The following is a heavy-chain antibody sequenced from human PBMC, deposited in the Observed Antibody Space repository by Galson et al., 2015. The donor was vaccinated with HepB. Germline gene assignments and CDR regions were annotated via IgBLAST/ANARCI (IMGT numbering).Heavy chain of an antibody. CDR1: GFTFDDYA. CDR2: ISWNSGSI. Sequence: SLRLSCAASGFTFDDYAMHWVRQAPGKGLEWVSGISWNSGSIGYADSVKGRFTISRDNAKNSLYLQMNSLRAEDTALYYCAKDSSSSWYSEPYFDYWGQGTLVTVSS. J-gene: IGHJ4*02. D-gene: IGHD6-13*01. V-gene: IGHV3-9*01. CDR3: AKDSSSSWYSEPYFDY.